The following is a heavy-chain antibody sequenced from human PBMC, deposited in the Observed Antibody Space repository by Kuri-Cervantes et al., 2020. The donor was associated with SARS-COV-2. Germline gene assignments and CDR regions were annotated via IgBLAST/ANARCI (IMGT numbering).Heavy chain of an antibody. D-gene: IGHD1-26*01. Sequence: GGSLRLSCAASGFTFSSYWMHWVRQAPGKGLEWVAFIRYDGSNKYYADSVKGRFTISRDNSKNTLYLQMNSLRAQDTAVYYCAKDESAWEWYYYYYMDVWGKGTTVTVSS. J-gene: IGHJ6*03. CDR2: IRYDGSNK. CDR3: AKDESAWEWYYYYYMDV. V-gene: IGHV3-30*02. CDR1: GFTFSSYW.